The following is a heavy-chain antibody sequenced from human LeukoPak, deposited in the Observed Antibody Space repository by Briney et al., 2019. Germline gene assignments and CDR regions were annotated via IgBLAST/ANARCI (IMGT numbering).Heavy chain of an antibody. J-gene: IGHJ4*02. D-gene: IGHD6-13*01. V-gene: IGHV1-69*13. CDR2: IIPIFGTA. Sequence: SVKVSCKASGGTFSSYAISWVRQAPGQGLEWMGGIIPIFGTANYAQKFQGRVTITADESTSTAYMELSSLRSEDTAVYYCARSDSSSWYPYYFDYWGQGTLVTVSS. CDR1: GGTFSSYA. CDR3: ARSDSSSWYPYYFDY.